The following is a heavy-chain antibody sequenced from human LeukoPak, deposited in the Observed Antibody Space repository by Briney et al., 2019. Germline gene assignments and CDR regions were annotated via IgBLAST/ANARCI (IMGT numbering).Heavy chain of an antibody. Sequence: SETLSLTCTVSGGSISSYYWSWIRQPPGKGLEWIGYIYYSGSTNYNPSLKSRVTISVDTSKNQLSLKLSSVTAADTAVYYCARHGQYCGSDCYPPSFDYWGQGTLVTASS. CDR1: GGSISSYY. V-gene: IGHV4-59*08. CDR3: ARHGQYCGSDCYPPSFDY. CDR2: IYYSGST. D-gene: IGHD2-21*02. J-gene: IGHJ4*02.